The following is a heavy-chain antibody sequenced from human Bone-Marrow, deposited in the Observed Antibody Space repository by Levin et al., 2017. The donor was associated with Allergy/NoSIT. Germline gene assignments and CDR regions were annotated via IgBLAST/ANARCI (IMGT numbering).Heavy chain of an antibody. CDR2: IYPGASET. Sequence: GESLKISCQGSADSFTNHWIGWVRQMPGKGLEWMGSIYPGASETRYSPSFQGRVTISTDNSISAAHLQWSSLKASDTAIYYCATSFYSRYYFDYWGQGTLVIV. D-gene: IGHD6-13*01. CDR1: ADSFTNHW. J-gene: IGHJ4*02. CDR3: ATSFYSRYYFDY. V-gene: IGHV5-51*01.